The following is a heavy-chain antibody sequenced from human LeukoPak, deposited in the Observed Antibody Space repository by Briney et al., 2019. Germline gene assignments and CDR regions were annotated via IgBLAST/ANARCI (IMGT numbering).Heavy chain of an antibody. V-gene: IGHV5-51*01. CDR1: GDSFTSYW. J-gene: IGHJ4*02. CDR2: IYPGDSDT. CDR3: ARPLGAVAGGWSDY. Sequence: GESLKISCKGSGDSFTSYWIGWVRQMPGKGMEWMGIIYPGDSDTRYSPSFQGQVTISADKSISTAYLQWSSLKASVTAMYYCARPLGAVAGGWSDYWRQGTLVTVSS. D-gene: IGHD6-19*01.